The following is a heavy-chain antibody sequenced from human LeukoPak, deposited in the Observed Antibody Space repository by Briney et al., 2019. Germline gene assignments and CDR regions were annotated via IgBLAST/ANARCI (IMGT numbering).Heavy chain of an antibody. D-gene: IGHD3-22*01. V-gene: IGHV3-7*01. J-gene: IGHJ4*02. Sequence: HPGGSLRLSCAASGFTFSSYWMSWVRQAPGKGLEWVANIKQDGSEKYYVDSVKGRFTISRDNAKNSLYLQMNSLRAEDTAVYYCASFSFLKWLLPPFDYWGQGTLVTVSS. CDR2: IKQDGSEK. CDR3: ASFSFLKWLLPPFDY. CDR1: GFTFSSYW.